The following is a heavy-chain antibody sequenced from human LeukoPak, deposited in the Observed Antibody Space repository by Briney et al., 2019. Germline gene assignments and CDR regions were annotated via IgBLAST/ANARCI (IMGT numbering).Heavy chain of an antibody. Sequence: SETLSLTCTVSGDSISSGYHWGWVRQPPKKGLEWIGSLLHTGSTVYNPSLKSRVAISVDTSKNQFSLRLISVTAADTAVFYCARNDRGRPADYWGQGTLVTVSS. D-gene: IGHD1-26*01. CDR2: LLHTGST. J-gene: IGHJ4*02. CDR1: GDSISSGYH. V-gene: IGHV4-38-2*02. CDR3: ARNDRGRPADY.